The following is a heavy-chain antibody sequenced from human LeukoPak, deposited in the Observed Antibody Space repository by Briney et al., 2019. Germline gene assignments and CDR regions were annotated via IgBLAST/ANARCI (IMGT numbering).Heavy chain of an antibody. Sequence: SQTLSLTRTVSGGSISSGSYYWSWIRQTPGKELEWIGYIYYSGATNYNPSLNSRVTISLDASNKQLSLTLSSVTAEDTAVYYCASLELIGEKRGAFHTWGQGTMVTVSS. J-gene: IGHJ3*02. V-gene: IGHV4-61*01. D-gene: IGHD1-26*01. CDR3: ASLELIGEKRGAFHT. CDR1: GGSISSGSYY. CDR2: IYYSGAT.